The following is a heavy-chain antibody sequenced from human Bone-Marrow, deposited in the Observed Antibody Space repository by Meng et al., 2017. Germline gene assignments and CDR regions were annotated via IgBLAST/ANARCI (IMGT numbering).Heavy chain of an antibody. CDR3: ARGGGYDILTTVTVYYFAY. V-gene: IGHV4-34*01. J-gene: IGHJ4*02. CDR2: INHSGST. Sequence: SETLSLTCAVYGGSFSGYYWSWIRQPPGKGLEWIGEINHSGSTNYNPSLKSRVTISVDTSKNQFSLKLSSVTAADTAVYYCARGGGYDILTTVTVYYFAYWGQGNLVNGAS. CDR1: GGSFSGYY. D-gene: IGHD3-9*01.